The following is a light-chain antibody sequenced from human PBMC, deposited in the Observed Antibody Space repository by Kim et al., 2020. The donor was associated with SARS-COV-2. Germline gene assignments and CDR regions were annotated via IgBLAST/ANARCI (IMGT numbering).Light chain of an antibody. Sequence: IVLTQSPATLSLSPGDRATLSCRASQSVDGYLAWLQQKPGQAPRLLISNASNRAAGVTARFSGSGSGTDFTLTISSLEAEDFAVYYCQQRCKSITFGQGTRLEIK. CDR2: NAS. J-gene: IGKJ5*01. CDR1: QSVDGY. V-gene: IGKV3-11*01. CDR3: QQRCKSIT.